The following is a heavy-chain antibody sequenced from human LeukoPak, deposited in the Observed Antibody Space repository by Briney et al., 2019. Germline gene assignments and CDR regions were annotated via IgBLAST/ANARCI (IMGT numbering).Heavy chain of an antibody. D-gene: IGHD6-6*01. CDR1: GFTFSSYW. V-gene: IGHV3-74*01. Sequence: GGSLRLSCAVSGFTFSSYWMHWVRQAPGKGLVWVSRINSDGSTTSNADSVKGRFTISRDNAKNTLYLEMNSLRAEDTAVYYRARDRRYYYYMDVWGKGTTVTVSS. CDR3: ARDRRYYYYMDV. CDR2: INSDGSTT. J-gene: IGHJ6*03.